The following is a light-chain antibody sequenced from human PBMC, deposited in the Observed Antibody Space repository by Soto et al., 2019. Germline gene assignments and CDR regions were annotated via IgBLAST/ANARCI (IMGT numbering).Light chain of an antibody. CDR1: QSVRSN. J-gene: IGKJ1*01. CDR2: HAS. V-gene: IGKV3-15*01. Sequence: EIVITQSPATMSVSPGVTASLSCKTRQSVRSNLAWYQQKPVQARRLLIYHASTRATGIPARFSGSGSGTEFTLTISSLQSEDFAVYYCQQYNNWWTFGQGTKVDIK. CDR3: QQYNNWWT.